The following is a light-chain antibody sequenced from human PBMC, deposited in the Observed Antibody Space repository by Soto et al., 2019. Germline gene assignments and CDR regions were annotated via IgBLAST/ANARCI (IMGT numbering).Light chain of an antibody. CDR1: QSVGSN. CDR3: QQYNNWPPIT. Sequence: EVVMTQSPATLSVSPGETSSLSCSASQSVGSNLAWYQQKPGQAPRLLIYAASTRATGIPARFSGSGSGTEFTLTISSLQSEDFAVYYCQQYNNWPPITFGQGTRLEIK. V-gene: IGKV3-15*01. CDR2: AAS. J-gene: IGKJ5*01.